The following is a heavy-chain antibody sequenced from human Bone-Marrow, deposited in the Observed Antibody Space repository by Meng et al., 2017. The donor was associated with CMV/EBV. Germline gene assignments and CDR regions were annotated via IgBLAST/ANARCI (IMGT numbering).Heavy chain of an antibody. CDR3: ARGSAGGAFGP. CDR1: GYTFASYA. D-gene: IGHD3-16*01. J-gene: IGHJ5*02. V-gene: IGHV1-8*01. CDR2: MNLNNGHTGYHT. Sequence: ASVKVSCKASGYTFASYAFNWVRQAAGHGLQWMRWMNLNNGHTGYHTGYAQKFQGRVTMTRDTSTSTVYMELSSLRSEDTAVYYCARGSAGGAFGPWGQGTLVTVSS.